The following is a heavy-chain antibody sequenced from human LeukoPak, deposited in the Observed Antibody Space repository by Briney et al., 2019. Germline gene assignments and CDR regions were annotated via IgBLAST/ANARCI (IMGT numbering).Heavy chain of an antibody. CDR2: IIPIFGTA. Sequence: LVKAPCKLFGGTSASYPFSGVRQPPGQGLKWMGGIIPIFGTANYAQKFQGRVTITADESTSTAYMELSSLRSEDTAVYYCARAWYSSSWNFDYRGQGTLVTFSS. D-gene: IGHD6-13*01. V-gene: IGHV1-69*13. J-gene: IGHJ4*02. CDR1: GGTSASYP. CDR3: ARAWYSSSWNFDY.